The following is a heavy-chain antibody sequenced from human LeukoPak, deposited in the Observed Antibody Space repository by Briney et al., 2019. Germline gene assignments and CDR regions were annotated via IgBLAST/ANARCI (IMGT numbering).Heavy chain of an antibody. Sequence: SETLSLTCAVSGGSISSSNWWSWVRQPPGKGLEWIGEIYHSGSTNYSPSLKSRVTISVDKSKNQFSLKLSSVTAADTAVYYCARDDALSHYYGSGSYHYWGQGTLVTVSS. V-gene: IGHV4-4*02. J-gene: IGHJ4*02. CDR3: ARDDALSHYYGSGSYHY. D-gene: IGHD3-10*01. CDR2: IYHSGST. CDR1: GGSISSSNW.